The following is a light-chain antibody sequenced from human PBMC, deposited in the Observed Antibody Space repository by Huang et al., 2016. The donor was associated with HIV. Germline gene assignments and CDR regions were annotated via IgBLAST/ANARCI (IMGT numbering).Light chain of an antibody. Sequence: DIQLTQSPSSLSAPVGDRVTITCQASQDIRNYLNWYQQRPGKAPKLLIFDASNLHPGVSSRFNGSGSGTDFTFTISSLQPEDIGTYYCQQYDNLYTFGQGTKLEIK. J-gene: IGKJ2*01. V-gene: IGKV1-33*01. CDR2: DAS. CDR3: QQYDNLYT. CDR1: QDIRNY.